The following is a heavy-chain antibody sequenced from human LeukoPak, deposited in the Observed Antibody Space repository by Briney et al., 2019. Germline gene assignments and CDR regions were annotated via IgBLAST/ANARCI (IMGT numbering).Heavy chain of an antibody. V-gene: IGHV3-43*01. CDR3: AKEGIFGVVMTWFDP. CDR1: GFTFDDYT. J-gene: IGHJ5*02. CDR2: ISWDGGST. Sequence: GGSLRLSCAASGFTFDDYTMHWDSQAPGKGLEWVSLISWDGGSTYYADSVKGRFTTTKDNSKNSLNQQMNSLRTEDTALYYCAKEGIFGVVMTWFDPWGQGTLVTVSS. D-gene: IGHD3-3*01.